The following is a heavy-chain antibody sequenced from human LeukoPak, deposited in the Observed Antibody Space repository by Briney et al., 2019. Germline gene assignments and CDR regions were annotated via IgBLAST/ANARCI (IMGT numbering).Heavy chain of an antibody. V-gene: IGHV4-30-4*01. J-gene: IGHJ5*02. CDR2: IYYSGST. CDR3: ARGGGYNWFDP. Sequence: SQTLSLTCTVSGGSISSGDYYWSWIRQPPGKGLEWIGYIYYSGSTYYNPSLKSRATISVDTSKNQFSLKLGSVTAADTAVYYCARGGGYNWFDPWGQGTLVTVSS. CDR1: GGSISSGDYY. D-gene: IGHD5-12*01.